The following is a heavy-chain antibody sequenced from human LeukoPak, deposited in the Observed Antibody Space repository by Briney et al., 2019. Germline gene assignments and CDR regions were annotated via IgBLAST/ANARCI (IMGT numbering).Heavy chain of an antibody. J-gene: IGHJ3*01. Sequence: SETRSLTCSVSGDSISRFYWSWVRQPPGKGLEWIGYTGDTNYNPSLKSRVTISLDASKSQFSLKLSSVTAADTAMYYCARVNIAVAGDASDVWGRGTMVTVSS. CDR3: ARVNIAVAGDASDV. V-gene: IGHV4-59*01. CDR1: GDSISRFY. D-gene: IGHD6-19*01. CDR2: YTGDT.